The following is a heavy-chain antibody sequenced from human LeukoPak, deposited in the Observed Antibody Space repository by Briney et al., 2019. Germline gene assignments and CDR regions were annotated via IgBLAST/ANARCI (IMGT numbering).Heavy chain of an antibody. CDR1: GGSFSGYY. CDR2: INHSGST. D-gene: IGHD3-10*01. Sequence: PSETLSLTCAVYGGSFSGYYWSWIRQPPGKGLEWIGEINHSGSTNYNPSPKSRVTISVDTSKNQFSLKLSSVTAADTAVYYCARRFGEFHPPYYFDYWGQGTLVTVSS. V-gene: IGHV4-34*01. J-gene: IGHJ4*02. CDR3: ARRFGEFHPPYYFDY.